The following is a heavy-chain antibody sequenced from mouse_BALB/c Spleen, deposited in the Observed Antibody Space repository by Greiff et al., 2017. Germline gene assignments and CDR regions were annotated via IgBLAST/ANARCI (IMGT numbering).Heavy chain of an antibody. J-gene: IGHJ4*01. CDR2: IWGDGST. CDR1: GFSLTGYG. V-gene: IGHV2-6-7*01. D-gene: IGHD2-12*01. Sequence: QVQLKESGPGLVAPSQTLTITCTASGFSLTGYGVNWVRQPPGKGLEWLGMIWGDGSTDYNSALKSRLSISKDNTKSQVSLKMNSLQTDDTARDYCARHCYDGIPHYYAMDYWGQGTSVTVSS. CDR3: ARHCYDGIPHYYAMDY.